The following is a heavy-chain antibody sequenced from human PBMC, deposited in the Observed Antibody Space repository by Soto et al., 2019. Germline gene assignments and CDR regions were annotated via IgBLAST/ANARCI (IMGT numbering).Heavy chain of an antibody. D-gene: IGHD1-20*01. V-gene: IGHV3-30*18. J-gene: IGHJ4*02. CDR1: GFTFSSYG. CDR2: ISYDGSNK. CDR3: AKPLHNWVPGYYFDY. Sequence: PGGSLRLSCAASGFTFSSYGMHWVRQAPGKGLEWVAVISYDGSNKYYADSVKGRFTISRDNSKNTLYLQMNSLRAEDTAVYYCAKPLHNWVPGYYFDYWGQGTLVTVSS.